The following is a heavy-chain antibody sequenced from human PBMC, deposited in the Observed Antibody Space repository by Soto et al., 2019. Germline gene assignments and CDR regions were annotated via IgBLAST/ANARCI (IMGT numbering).Heavy chain of an antibody. V-gene: IGHV4-59*01. CDR2: IYYSGST. CDR1: GGSISSSFY. J-gene: IGHJ6*02. Sequence: SETLSLTCTVSGGSISSSFYWSWIRQPPGKGLELIGYIYYSGSTKYNPSLKSRVTISIDTSKNQFSLKLSSVTAADTAVYYCARGGYGMDVWGQGTTVTVSS. CDR3: ARGGYGMDV.